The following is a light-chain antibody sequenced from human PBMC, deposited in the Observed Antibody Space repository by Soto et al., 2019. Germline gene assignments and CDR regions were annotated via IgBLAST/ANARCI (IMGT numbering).Light chain of an antibody. V-gene: IGKV3-20*01. CDR2: GAS. CDR3: QQYKDWPPLT. J-gene: IGKJ4*01. CDR1: QSVSSSY. Sequence: EIVLTQSPGTLSLSPGERATLSCRASQSVSSSYLAWYQQKPGQAPRLLIYGASSRATGIPDRFSGSGSGTDFTLTISRLEPEDFGTYYCQQYKDWPPLTFGGGTRVDIK.